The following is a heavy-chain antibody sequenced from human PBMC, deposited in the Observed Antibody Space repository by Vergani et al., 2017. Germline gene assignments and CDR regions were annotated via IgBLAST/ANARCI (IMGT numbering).Heavy chain of an antibody. V-gene: IGHV3-30-3*01. CDR2: ISSDGSNK. CDR1: GFTFSSYA. Sequence: QVQLVESGGGVVQPGRSLRLSCAASGFTFSSYAMHWVRQAPGKGLEWVAVISSDGSNKYYADSVKGRFTISRDNSKNTLYLQMNSLRAEDTAVYYCARDMDLPASIAAAGPASYYYYGMDVWGQGTTVTVSS. J-gene: IGHJ6*02. D-gene: IGHD6-13*01. CDR3: ARDMDLPASIAAAGPASYYYYGMDV.